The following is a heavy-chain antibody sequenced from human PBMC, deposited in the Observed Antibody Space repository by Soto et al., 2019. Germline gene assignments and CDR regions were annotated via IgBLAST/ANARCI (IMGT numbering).Heavy chain of an antibody. Sequence: ASVKVSCKASGYTFTSYDINWVRQATGQGLEWMGWMNPNSGNTGYAQKFQGRVTMTRNTSISTAYMELSSLRSEDTAVYYCARTRGSGWYRYYYYYMDVWGKGTTVTVSS. V-gene: IGHV1-8*01. CDR1: GYTFTSYD. CDR3: ARTRGSGWYRYYYYYMDV. CDR2: MNPNSGNT. J-gene: IGHJ6*03. D-gene: IGHD6-19*01.